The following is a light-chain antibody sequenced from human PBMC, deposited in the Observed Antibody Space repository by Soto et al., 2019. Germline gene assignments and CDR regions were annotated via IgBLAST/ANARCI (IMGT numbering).Light chain of an antibody. CDR1: HSIISW. Sequence: DIQMTQSPSTLSATAGGRVTITCRASHSIISWLAWYQHKPGKAPKVLIHGASTLETGVPARFSASGSGTEFTLTISSLQPDDFATYYCQQYNRLWTFGQGTKVDIK. J-gene: IGKJ1*01. CDR3: QQYNRLWT. CDR2: GAS. V-gene: IGKV1-5*01.